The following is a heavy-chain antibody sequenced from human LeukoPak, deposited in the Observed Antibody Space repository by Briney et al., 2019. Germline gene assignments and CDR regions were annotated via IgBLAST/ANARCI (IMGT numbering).Heavy chain of an antibody. CDR3: ARTPYYYGSGRGYYYYMDV. CDR2: ISSSGSTI. D-gene: IGHD3-10*01. J-gene: IGHJ6*03. CDR1: GFTFSSYE. V-gene: IGHV3-48*03. Sequence: PGGSLRLSCAASGFTFSSYEMNWVRQAPGKGLEWVSYISSSGSTIYYADSVKGRSTISRDNAKNSLYLQMNSLRAEDTAVYYCARTPYYYGSGRGYYYYMDVWGKGTTVTISS.